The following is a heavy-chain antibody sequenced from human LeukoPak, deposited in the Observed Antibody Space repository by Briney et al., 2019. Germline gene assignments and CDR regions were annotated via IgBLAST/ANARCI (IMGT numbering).Heavy chain of an antibody. J-gene: IGHJ6*03. Sequence: SETLSLTCTVSGGSISSYYWSWIRQPPGKGLEWIGYIYYSGSTNYNPSLKSRVTISVDTSKNQFSLKLSSVTAADTAVYYCVKSRDYYYYYMDVWGKGTTVTISS. CDR3: VKSRDYYYYYMDV. CDR2: IYYSGST. CDR1: GGSISSYY. V-gene: IGHV4-59*01.